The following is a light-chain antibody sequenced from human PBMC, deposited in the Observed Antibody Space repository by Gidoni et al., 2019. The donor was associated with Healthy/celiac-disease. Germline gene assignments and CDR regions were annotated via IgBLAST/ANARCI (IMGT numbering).Light chain of an antibody. J-gene: IGKJ4*01. CDR2: AAS. CDR1: QGISSY. CDR3: QQLNSYPALT. Sequence: DIQFTQSPSFLSASVGDRVTITCRASQGISSYLAWYQQNPGKAPKLLIYAASTLQSGVPSRFSGSGSGTEFTLTISSLQPEDFASYYCQQLNSYPALTFGGGTKVEIK. V-gene: IGKV1-9*01.